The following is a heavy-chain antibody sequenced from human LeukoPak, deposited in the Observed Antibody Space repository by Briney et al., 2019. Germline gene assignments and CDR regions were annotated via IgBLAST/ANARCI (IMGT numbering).Heavy chain of an antibody. CDR3: AKDPSYYYDSSGYYHWYFDY. CDR1: GFTFSSYA. CDR2: ISGSGGST. Sequence: GGSLRLSCAASGFTFSSYAMSWVRQAPGKGLEWVSAISGSGGSTYYADSVKGRFTISRDNSKNTLYLQMNSLRAEDTAVYYCAKDPSYYYDSSGYYHWYFDYWGQGTLVTVSS. V-gene: IGHV3-23*01. D-gene: IGHD3-22*01. J-gene: IGHJ4*02.